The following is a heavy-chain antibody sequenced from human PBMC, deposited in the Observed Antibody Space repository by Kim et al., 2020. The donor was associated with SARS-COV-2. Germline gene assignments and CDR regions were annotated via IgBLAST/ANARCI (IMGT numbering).Heavy chain of an antibody. D-gene: IGHD6-13*01. CDR1: GYSISSGYY. CDR3: ARFPPGIAAAGTSWFDY. J-gene: IGHJ4*02. Sequence: SETLSLTCTVSGYSISSGYYWGWIRQPPGKGLEWIGSIYHSGSTYYNPSLKSRVTISVDTSKNQFSLKLSSVTAADTAVYYCARFPPGIAAAGTSWFDYWGQGTLVTVSS. CDR2: IYHSGST. V-gene: IGHV4-38-2*02.